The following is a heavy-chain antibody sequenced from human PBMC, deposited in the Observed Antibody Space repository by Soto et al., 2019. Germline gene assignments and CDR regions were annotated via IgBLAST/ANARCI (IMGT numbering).Heavy chain of an antibody. V-gene: IGHV1-18*01. J-gene: IGHJ4*02. CDR2: ISGFNGNA. D-gene: IGHD3-9*01. CDR3: ARASILTRIVYCDY. Sequence: ASVKVSCKASGYTFTSYGISWVRQAPGQGLEWMGWISGFNGNANTAQKLQGRVTVTTDTSTSTAYMELRNLRSDDTAVYYCARASILTRIVYCDYWGQGTLLTVSS. CDR1: GYTFTSYG.